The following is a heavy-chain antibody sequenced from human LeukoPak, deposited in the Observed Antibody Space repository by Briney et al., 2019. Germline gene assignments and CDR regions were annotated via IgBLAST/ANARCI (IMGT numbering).Heavy chain of an antibody. D-gene: IGHD3-10*01. CDR1: GFTFSSYW. J-gene: IGHJ6*02. Sequence: QPGGSLRLSCAASGFTFSSYWMHWVRQAPGKGLVWVSRINSDGSSTSYADSVEGRFTISRDNAKNTLYLQMNSLRAEDTAVYYCARDPPFKPVWFGESQTLAETYGMDVWGQGTTVTVSS. V-gene: IGHV3-74*01. CDR2: INSDGSST. CDR3: ARDPPFKPVWFGESQTLAETYGMDV.